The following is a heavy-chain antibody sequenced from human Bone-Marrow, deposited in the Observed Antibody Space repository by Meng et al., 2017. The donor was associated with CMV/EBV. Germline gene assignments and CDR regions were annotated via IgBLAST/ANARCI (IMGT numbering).Heavy chain of an antibody. CDR1: GFTFSSYG. CDR3: AKDAAMVSNYYYYDMDV. D-gene: IGHD5-18*01. V-gene: IGHV3-30*02. Sequence: GESLKISCAASGFTFSSYGMHWVRQAPGKGLEWVAFIRYDGSNKYYADSVKGRFTISRDNSKNTLYLQMNSLRAEDTAVYYCAKDAAMVSNYYYYDMDVWGQGTTVTVSS. CDR2: IRYDGSNK. J-gene: IGHJ6*02.